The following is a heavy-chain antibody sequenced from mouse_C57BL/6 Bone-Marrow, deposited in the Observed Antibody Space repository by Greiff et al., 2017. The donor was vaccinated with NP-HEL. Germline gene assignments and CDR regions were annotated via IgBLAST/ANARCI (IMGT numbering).Heavy chain of an antibody. CDR3: AIRGLRRGYAMDY. CDR1: GYTFTSYW. V-gene: IGHV1-74*01. D-gene: IGHD2-4*01. J-gene: IGHJ4*01. CDR2: IHPSDSDT. Sequence: VQLQQPGAELVKPGASVKVSCKASGYTFTSYWMHWVKQRPGQGLEWIGRIHPSDSDTNYNQKFKGKATLTLDKSSSTAYRQLSSLTSEDSAVYYCAIRGLRRGYAMDYWGQGTSVTVSS.